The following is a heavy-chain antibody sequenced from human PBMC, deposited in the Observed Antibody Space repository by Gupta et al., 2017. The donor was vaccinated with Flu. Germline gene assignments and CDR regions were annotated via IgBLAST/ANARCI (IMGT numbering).Heavy chain of an antibody. Sequence: EVQLVESGGGLVQPGGSLRLSCAASGFTFSASDMHWVRQVAGKGLEWLAVMGNGGDTYYPGYVKGRGTSARENPKNYLYMQMKSLRGGDKAVYYCERDIRIRRDYEVGKGYSEGMDVWGKGTTVPVSS. CDR2: MGNGGDT. D-gene: IGHD2-21*01. V-gene: IGHV3-13*01. CDR3: ERDIRIRRDYEVGKGYSEGMDV. CDR1: GFTFSASD. J-gene: IGHJ6*03.